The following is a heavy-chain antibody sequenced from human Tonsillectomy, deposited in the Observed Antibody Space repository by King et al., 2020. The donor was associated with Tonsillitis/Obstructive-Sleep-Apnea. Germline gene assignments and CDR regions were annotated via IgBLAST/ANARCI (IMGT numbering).Heavy chain of an antibody. J-gene: IGHJ4*02. CDR3: ARDAGYCTTTSCYKRLDY. CDR2: IIPIFNIA. V-gene: IGHV1-69*09. D-gene: IGHD2-2*02. CDR1: GGPFSGYA. Sequence: VQLVESGAEVKKPGSSVKVSCKASGGPFSGYAINWVRQAPGQGLEWMGRIIPIFNIANYAQKFQGRVTITADKSTSTAYMELNSLRSEDTAMYYCARDAGYCTTTSCYKRLDYWGQGTLVTVSS.